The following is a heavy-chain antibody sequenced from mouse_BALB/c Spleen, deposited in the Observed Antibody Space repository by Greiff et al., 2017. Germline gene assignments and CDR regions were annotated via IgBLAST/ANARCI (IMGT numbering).Heavy chain of an antibody. D-gene: IGHD1-1*01. CDR1: GYTFTSYW. V-gene: IGHV1-7*01. J-gene: IGHJ3*01. Sequence: VQLLQSGAELVKPGASVKMSCTASGYTFTSYWMHWVKQRPGQGLEWIGYINPSTGYTEYNQKFKDKATLTADKSSSTAYMQLSSLTSEDSAVYYCARTTVVAGKLAWFAYWGQGTLVTVSA. CDR3: ARTTVVAGKLAWFAY. CDR2: INPSTGYT.